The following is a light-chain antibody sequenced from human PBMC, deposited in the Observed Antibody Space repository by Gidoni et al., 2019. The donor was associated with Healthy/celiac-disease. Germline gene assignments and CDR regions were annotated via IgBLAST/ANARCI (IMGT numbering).Light chain of an antibody. V-gene: IGKV1-33*01. CDR1: QDISNY. J-gene: IGKJ4*01. Sequence: DIQMTQSPSSLSASVGDRVTITGQASQDISNYLNWYQQKPGTAPKLLIYDASNLETGVPSRFSGSGSGTDFTFTISSLQPEDIATYYCQQYDNLPLTFGGGTKVEIK. CDR3: QQYDNLPLT. CDR2: DAS.